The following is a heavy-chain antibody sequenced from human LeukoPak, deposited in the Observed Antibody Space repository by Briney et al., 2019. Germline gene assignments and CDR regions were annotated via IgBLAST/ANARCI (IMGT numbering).Heavy chain of an antibody. J-gene: IGHJ4*02. V-gene: IGHV1-69*13. CDR3: ARTYYDFWSGYSGPFDY. D-gene: IGHD3-3*01. Sequence: ASVKVSCKASGGTFSSYAISWVRQAPGQGLEWMGGIIPIFGTANYAQQFQGRVTITADESTSTAYMELSSLRSEDTAVYYCARTYYDFWSGYSGPFDYWGQGTLVTVSS. CDR2: IIPIFGTA. CDR1: GGTFSSYA.